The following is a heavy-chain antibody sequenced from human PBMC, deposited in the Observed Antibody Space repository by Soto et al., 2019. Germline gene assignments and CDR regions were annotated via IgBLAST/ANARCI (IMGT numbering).Heavy chain of an antibody. V-gene: IGHV4-31*03. CDR3: ARGAAAAECWFDP. Sequence: SETLSLTCTVSGASIRSGGYYWSWIRQHPGKGLEWIGYIYYSGSTYYNPSLTSRVTISVDTSKNQFSLKLSSVTAADTAVYYCARGAAAAECWFDPWGQGTLVTVSS. D-gene: IGHD6-13*01. J-gene: IGHJ5*02. CDR1: GASIRSGGYY. CDR2: IYYSGST.